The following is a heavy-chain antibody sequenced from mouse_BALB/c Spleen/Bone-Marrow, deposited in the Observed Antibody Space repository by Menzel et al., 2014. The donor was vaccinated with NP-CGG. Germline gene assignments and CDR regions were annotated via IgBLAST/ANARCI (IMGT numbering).Heavy chain of an antibody. CDR1: GYSITSGYY. CDR3: ARGDSSGYDYAMDY. V-gene: IGHV3-6*02. D-gene: IGHD3-2*01. CDR2: ISYDGSN. Sequence: VQLKQSGPGLVKPSQSLSLTCSVTGYSITSGYYWNWIRQFPGNKLERMGYISYDGSNNYNPSLKNRISITRDTSKNQFFLKLNSVTTEDTATYYCARGDSSGYDYAMDYWGQGTSVTVSS. J-gene: IGHJ4*01.